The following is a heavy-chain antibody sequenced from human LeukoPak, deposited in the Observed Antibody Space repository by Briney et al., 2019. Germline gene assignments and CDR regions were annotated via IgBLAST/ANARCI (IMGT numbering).Heavy chain of an antibody. Sequence: GGSLRLSCAASGFTFDTYAMSWVRQAPGQGLEWVSSISNSRGTTYYAGSVKGRFTISRDNSKNTLYLQMNSLRAEDTAVYYCATDIHPFVVVPTAMEYRGQGTLVTVSS. CDR2: ISNSRGTT. D-gene: IGHD2-2*01. V-gene: IGHV3-23*01. CDR3: ATDIHPFVVVPTAMEY. CDR1: GFTFDTYA. J-gene: IGHJ4*02.